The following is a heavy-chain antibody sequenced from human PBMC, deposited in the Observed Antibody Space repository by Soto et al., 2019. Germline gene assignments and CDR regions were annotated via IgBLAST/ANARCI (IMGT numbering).Heavy chain of an antibody. Sequence: ASVKVSCKASGYTFTSYYMHWVRQAPGQGLEWMGIINPSGGSTSYAQKFQGRVTMTRDTSTSTVYMELSSLRSEDTAVYYCARDLPIVGATTDFDYWGQGTLVTVSS. J-gene: IGHJ4*02. CDR1: GYTFTSYY. CDR3: ARDLPIVGATTDFDY. V-gene: IGHV1-46*01. D-gene: IGHD1-26*01. CDR2: INPSGGST.